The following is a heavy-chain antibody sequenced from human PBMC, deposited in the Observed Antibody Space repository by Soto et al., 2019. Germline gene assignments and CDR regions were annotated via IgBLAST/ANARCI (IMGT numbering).Heavy chain of an antibody. CDR3: ASRDGSSWYDRDY. Sequence: QLPLQESGPGLVKPSETLSLTCTVSGGSISSSSYYWGWIRQPPGKGLEWIGSIYYSGSTYYNPSLKSRVTISVDTSKNQFSLKLSSVTAADTAVYYCASRDGSSWYDRDYWGQGTLVTVSS. D-gene: IGHD6-13*01. V-gene: IGHV4-39*01. CDR2: IYYSGST. J-gene: IGHJ4*02. CDR1: GGSISSSSYY.